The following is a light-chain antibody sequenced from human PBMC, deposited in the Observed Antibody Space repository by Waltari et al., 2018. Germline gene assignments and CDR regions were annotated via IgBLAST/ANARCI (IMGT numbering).Light chain of an antibody. CDR2: GSS. CDR3: QQYGSSHPFT. Sequence: EIVLTQSPGTLSLSPGERATLSCSASQTVTSAYLAWYQQKPGQAPRLLIYGSSSRATGIPDRISGSGSATDFTLTISRLEPEDFAMYFCQQYGSSHPFTFGQGTKLEIK. CDR1: QTVTSAY. J-gene: IGKJ2*01. V-gene: IGKV3-20*01.